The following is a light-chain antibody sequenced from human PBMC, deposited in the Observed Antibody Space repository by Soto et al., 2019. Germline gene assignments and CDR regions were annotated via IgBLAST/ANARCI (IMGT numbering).Light chain of an antibody. CDR3: QQGNSLPIT. CDR2: DAS. Sequence: DIQMTQSPSSLSASVGDRVTITCQASQDIKNYLNWYQQKSGKAPKLLIYDASDLETGVPSRFSGSGSGTDFVLTISSLQPEDSATYYCQQGNSLPITFGQGTRLEIK. V-gene: IGKV1-33*01. CDR1: QDIKNY. J-gene: IGKJ5*01.